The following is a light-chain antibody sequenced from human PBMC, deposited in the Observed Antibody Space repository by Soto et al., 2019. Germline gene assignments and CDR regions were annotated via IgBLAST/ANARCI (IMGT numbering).Light chain of an antibody. CDR2: DVS. CDR1: SSDVGSYNY. V-gene: IGLV2-11*01. Sequence: QSALTQPRSVSGSPGQSVTISCTGTSSDVGSYNYVSWYQQHPGKAPKLMIYDVSERPSGVPDRFSGSKSGNTASLTISGLQAEDEADYYCCSYGGSFYVFGTGTKLTVL. CDR3: CSYGGSFYV. J-gene: IGLJ1*01.